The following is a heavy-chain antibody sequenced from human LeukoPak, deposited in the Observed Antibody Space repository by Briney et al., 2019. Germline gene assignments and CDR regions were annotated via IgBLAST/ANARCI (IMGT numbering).Heavy chain of an antibody. J-gene: IGHJ4*02. V-gene: IGHV1-2*02. D-gene: IGHD2-21*02. CDR2: INPNTGGT. Sequence: GASVKVSCKAFGYTFAGYYIHWVRQAPGQGLEWMGWINPNTGGTNYAQKFQGRVTMTRDTSITTAYMELSGETSDDTAVYYCARGGVTAWTKPYFFDYWGQGTLVTVSS. CDR3: ARGGVTAWTKPYFFDY. CDR1: GYTFAGYY.